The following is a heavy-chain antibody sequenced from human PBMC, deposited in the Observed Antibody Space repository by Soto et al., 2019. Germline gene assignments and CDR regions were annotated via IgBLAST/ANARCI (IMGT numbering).Heavy chain of an antibody. CDR1: GGYFSGYY. CDR2: INHSRST. J-gene: IGHJ4*02. D-gene: IGHD2-8*02. CDR3: ARDKITGLFDY. Sequence: SETLSLTCAVYGGYFSGYYWTWIRQPPGTGLERIGEINHSRSTNYNPSLKSRVTISVDTSKNQFSLKLTSVTAADTAVYYCARDKITGLFDYWGQGTLVTV. V-gene: IGHV4-34*01.